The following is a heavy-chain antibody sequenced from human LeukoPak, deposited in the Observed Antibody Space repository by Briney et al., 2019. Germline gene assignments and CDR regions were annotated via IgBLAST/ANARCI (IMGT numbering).Heavy chain of an antibody. V-gene: IGHV1-46*01. CDR2: INPSGGST. CDR1: GYTFTSYY. D-gene: IGHD2-15*01. Sequence: ASVKVSCKASGYTFTSYYMHWVRQAPGQGLEWMGIINPSGGSTTYAQKFQGRVTMTRDTSISTAYMELSRLRSDDTAVYYCAVGYCSGGSCSSLLFDYWGQGTLVTVSS. J-gene: IGHJ4*02. CDR3: AVGYCSGGSCSSLLFDY.